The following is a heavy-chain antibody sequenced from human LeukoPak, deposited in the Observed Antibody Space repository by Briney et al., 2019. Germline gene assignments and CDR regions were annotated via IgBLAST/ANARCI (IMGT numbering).Heavy chain of an antibody. CDR1: GGSLSSYY. J-gene: IGHJ4*02. CDR2: IYYSGST. CDR3: ARDLCSGGSCYSWFDY. Sequence: SETLSLTCTVSGGSLSSYYWNWIRQSPGKGLEWIGYIYYSGSTNYNPSLKSRVTISVDTSKNQFSLKLSSVTAADTAVYYCARDLCSGGSCYSWFDYWGQGTLVTVSS. V-gene: IGHV4-59*12. D-gene: IGHD2-15*01.